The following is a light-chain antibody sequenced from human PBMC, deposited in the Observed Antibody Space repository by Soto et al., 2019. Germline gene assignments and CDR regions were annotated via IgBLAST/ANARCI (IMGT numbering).Light chain of an antibody. V-gene: IGLV2-14*01. CDR3: SSYTSSITPYV. J-gene: IGLJ1*01. CDR1: ITDIGAYNY. CDR2: GVS. Sequence: QSALTQPASVSGSPGQSITISCTGTITDIGAYNYVSWYQQHPGKAPKLLIYGVSSRPSGVSNRFSGSKSGNAAYLTISGLQADDEAEYYCSSYTSSITPYVFGTGTKLIVL.